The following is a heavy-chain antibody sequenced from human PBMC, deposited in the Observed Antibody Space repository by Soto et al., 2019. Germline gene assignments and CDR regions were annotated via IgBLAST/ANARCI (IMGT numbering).Heavy chain of an antibody. CDR3: ARDKAHLGYYSGFDP. CDR1: GGSISSYY. Sequence: PSETLSLTCTVSGGSISSYYWSWIRQPPGKGLEWIGYIYYSGSTNYNPSLKSRVTISVDTSKNQFSLKLSSVTAADTAVYYCARDKAHLGYYSGFDPWGQGTLVTVSS. CDR2: IYYSGST. V-gene: IGHV4-59*01. J-gene: IGHJ5*02. D-gene: IGHD3-22*01.